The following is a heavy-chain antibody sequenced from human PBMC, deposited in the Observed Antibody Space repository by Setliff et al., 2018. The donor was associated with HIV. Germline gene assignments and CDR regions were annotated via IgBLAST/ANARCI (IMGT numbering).Heavy chain of an antibody. J-gene: IGHJ4*02. CDR2: VDTQDGET. CDR1: GYIFTDYY. Sequence: ASVKVSCKSSGYIFTDYYMHWVQQAPGEGLEWMGRVDTQDGETKYAENFQGRVTITADTSTGTSVMELSSLKSEDTAVYYCATSGTYYYGSGTYHASAFWGQGTLVTVTS. V-gene: IGHV1-69-2*01. CDR3: ATSGTYYYGSGTYHASAF. D-gene: IGHD3-10*01.